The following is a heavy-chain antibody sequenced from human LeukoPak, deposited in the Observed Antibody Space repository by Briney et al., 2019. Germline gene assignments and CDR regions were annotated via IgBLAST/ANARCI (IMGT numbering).Heavy chain of an antibody. Sequence: SETLSLTCIVSGASITSYYWSWLRQPPGKGLEWIGYVHYSGSTNYNPSLKSRVTISVDTSETQFSLKLSSVTAADTAVYYCARHDYGATRDYWGQGTLVTVSS. J-gene: IGHJ4*02. CDR3: ARHDYGATRDY. CDR2: VHYSGST. V-gene: IGHV4-59*08. CDR1: GASITSYY. D-gene: IGHD4-17*01.